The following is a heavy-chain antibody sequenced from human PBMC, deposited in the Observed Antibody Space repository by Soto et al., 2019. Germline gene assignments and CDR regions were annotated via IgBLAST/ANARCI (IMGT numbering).Heavy chain of an antibody. CDR1: GYSFTSYW. V-gene: IGHV5-51*01. J-gene: IGHJ6*04. CDR2: IYPGDSDT. CDR3: ARLTERRSPQKYYVHGARDV. D-gene: IGHD1-26*01. Sequence: GEALKISCKGSGYSFTSYWIGWVRQMPGKGLEWMGIIYPGDSDTRYSPSFQGQVTTSADKSISTAYLKWSSLKAWDTAMYYCARLTERRSPQKYYVHGARDVWVKGTTAPVSS.